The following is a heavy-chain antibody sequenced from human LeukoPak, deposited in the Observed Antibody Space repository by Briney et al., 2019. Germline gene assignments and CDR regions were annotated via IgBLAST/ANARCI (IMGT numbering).Heavy chain of an antibody. J-gene: IGHJ1*01. CDR1: GGTFSSYA. V-gene: IGHV1-69*13. CDR2: IIPIFGTA. D-gene: IGHD2-2*01. Sequence: SVKVSCKSSGGTFSSYAISWVRQAPGQGLEWMGGIIPIFGTANYAQKFQGRVTITADESTSTAYMELSSLRSEDTAVYYCASGPSRCSSTSCYARLGYFQHWGQGTLVTVSS. CDR3: ASGPSRCSSTSCYARLGYFQH.